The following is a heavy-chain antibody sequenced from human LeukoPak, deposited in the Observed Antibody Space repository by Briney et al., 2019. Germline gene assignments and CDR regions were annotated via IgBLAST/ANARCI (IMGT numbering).Heavy chain of an antibody. J-gene: IGHJ4*02. Sequence: ASVKVSCKASGYTFTGYYMHWVRQAPGQGLEWMGRINPNSGGTNYAQKFQGRVTMTRGTSISTAYMELSRLRSDDTAVYYCAREKAAMVTRLIDYWGQGTLVTVSS. CDR2: INPNSGGT. CDR3: AREKAAMVTRLIDY. D-gene: IGHD5-18*01. V-gene: IGHV1-2*06. CDR1: GYTFTGYY.